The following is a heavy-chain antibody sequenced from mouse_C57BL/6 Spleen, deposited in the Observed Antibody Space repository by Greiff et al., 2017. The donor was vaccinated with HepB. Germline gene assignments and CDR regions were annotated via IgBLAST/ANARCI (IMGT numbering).Heavy chain of an antibody. D-gene: IGHD2-5*01. V-gene: IGHV1-64*01. Sequence: QVQLQQPGAELVKPGASVKLSCKASGYTFTSYWMHWVKQRPGQGLEWIGMIHPNSGSTNYNEKFKSKATLTVDKSSSTAYMQLSSLTSEDSAVYYCASLSAYYSNYNYWGQGTTLTVSS. CDR1: GYTFTSYW. J-gene: IGHJ2*01. CDR2: IHPNSGST. CDR3: ASLSAYYSNYNY.